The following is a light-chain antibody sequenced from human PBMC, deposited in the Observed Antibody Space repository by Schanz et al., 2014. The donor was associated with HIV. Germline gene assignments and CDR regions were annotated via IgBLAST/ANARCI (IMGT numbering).Light chain of an antibody. J-gene: IGLJ1*01. CDR2: DVS. Sequence: QSALTQPPSASGSPGQSITISCTGTSSDVGAYNYVSWYQQHPGKAPKLMIYDVSSRPSGVSNRFSGSKSGSTASLTISGLQAEDEADYYCSSYTTSSTLVFGTGTKLTVL. CDR3: SSYTTSSTLV. CDR1: SSDVGAYNY. V-gene: IGLV2-14*03.